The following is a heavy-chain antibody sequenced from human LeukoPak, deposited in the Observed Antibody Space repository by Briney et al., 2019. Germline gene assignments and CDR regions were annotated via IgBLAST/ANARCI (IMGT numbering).Heavy chain of an antibody. Sequence: GGSLRLSCAASGFTFSSYGMHWVRQAPGKGLEWVAFIRYDGSNKYYADSVKGRFTISRDNAKNSLYLQMNSLRAEDTAVYYCARAASLGYYYDSSGYYADAFDIWGQGTMVTVSS. CDR2: IRYDGSNK. D-gene: IGHD3-22*01. V-gene: IGHV3-30*02. CDR1: GFTFSSYG. CDR3: ARAASLGYYYDSSGYYADAFDI. J-gene: IGHJ3*02.